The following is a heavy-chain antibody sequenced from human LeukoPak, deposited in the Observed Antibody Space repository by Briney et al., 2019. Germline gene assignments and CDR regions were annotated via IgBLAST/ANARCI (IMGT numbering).Heavy chain of an antibody. J-gene: IGHJ4*02. Sequence: PSETLSLTCAVYGGSFSGYYWSWIRQPPGKGLEWIGEINHSGSTNYNPSLKSRVTISVDTSKNQFSLKLSSVTAADTAVYYCARGVQENCDTPGTFDYWGQGTLVTVSS. D-gene: IGHD3-22*01. V-gene: IGHV4-34*01. CDR1: GGSFSGYY. CDR3: ARGVQENCDTPGTFDY. CDR2: INHSGST.